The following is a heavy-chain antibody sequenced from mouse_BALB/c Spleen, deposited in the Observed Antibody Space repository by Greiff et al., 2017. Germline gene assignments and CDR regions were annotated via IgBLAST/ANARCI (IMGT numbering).Heavy chain of an antibody. CDR2: INPSTGNT. J-gene: IGHJ4*01. V-gene: IGHV1-7*01. CDR1: GYTFTGYW. CDR3: SRPCYSTGAMAY. D-gene: IGHD2-5*01. Sequence: VQLQQSGAELAKPGASVKMSCKASGYTFTGYWMHWVKQRPGQGLEWIGYINPSTGNTEYNQKFKDKATLTADKSSSTAYMQLSSLTSEDSAVYDSSRPCYSTGAMAYWGQGTPVTVSS.